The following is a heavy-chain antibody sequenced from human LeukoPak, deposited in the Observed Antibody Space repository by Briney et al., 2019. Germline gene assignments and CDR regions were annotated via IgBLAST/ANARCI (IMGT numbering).Heavy chain of an antibody. CDR2: MNPNSGNT. J-gene: IGHJ4*02. Sequence: GASVKVSCKASGYTFTSYDINWVRQATGQGPEWMGWMNPNSGNTGYAQKFQGRVTMTRNTSISTAYMELSSLRSEDTAVYYCARPFEVQAYCGGDCYSSFDYWGQGTLVTVSS. V-gene: IGHV1-8*01. CDR3: ARPFEVQAYCGGDCYSSFDY. CDR1: GYTFTSYD. D-gene: IGHD2-21*02.